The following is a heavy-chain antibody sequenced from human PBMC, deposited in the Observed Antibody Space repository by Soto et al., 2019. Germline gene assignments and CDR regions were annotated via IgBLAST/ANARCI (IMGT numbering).Heavy chain of an antibody. Sequence: GGSLRLACAASGLTFGSHAMSWVRQAPGKGLEWVSAISGSGGSTNYADSVKGRFTVSRDNSKNTVYLQMNSLRAEDTAVYYCARMVVAATPIQYYYYMHVWGKGTTVSGSS. V-gene: IGHV3-23*01. J-gene: IGHJ6*03. D-gene: IGHD2-15*01. CDR2: ISGSGGST. CDR1: GLTFGSHA. CDR3: ARMVVAATPIQYYYYMHV.